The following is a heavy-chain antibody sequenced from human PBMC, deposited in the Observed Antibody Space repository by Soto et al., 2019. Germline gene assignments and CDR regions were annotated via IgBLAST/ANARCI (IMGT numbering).Heavy chain of an antibody. CDR2: ICRDGSGT. CDR1: GFTFSTYC. Sequence: EVQLVESGGGLVQPGGSLRLSCAVSGFTFSTYCMHWVRQAPETGLVWVSRICRDGSGTDYADSVKGRFTISRDDAKNSLYLQMNSLRVKDTAIYYCVRGTSAWRGMDYWGQGTLVTVSS. V-gene: IGHV3-74*01. CDR3: VRGTSAWRGMDY. J-gene: IGHJ4*02. D-gene: IGHD6-19*01.